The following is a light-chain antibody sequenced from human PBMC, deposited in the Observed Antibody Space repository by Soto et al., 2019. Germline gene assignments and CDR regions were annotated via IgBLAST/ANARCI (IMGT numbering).Light chain of an antibody. J-gene: IGKJ1*01. CDR1: QSVSSN. V-gene: IGKV3-15*01. CDR3: QQYNNWPPT. CDR2: GAS. Sequence: EIVMTQSPSTLSVSPGERATLSCGASQSVSSNLAWYQQKPGQAPRLLIYGASTRATGIPARFSGSGSGTEFTLTISSLQSEDFEVYYCQQYNNWPPTFGQGTKVDIK.